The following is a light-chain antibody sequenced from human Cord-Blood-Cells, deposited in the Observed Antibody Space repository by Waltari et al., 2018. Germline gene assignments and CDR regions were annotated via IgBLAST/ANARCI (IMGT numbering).Light chain of an antibody. J-gene: IGKJ3*01. Sequence: DIQMTQSPSTLSASVGDRVTITCRASQSISSWLAWYQQKPGTAPKLLIYDASSLESGDPSRFSGSGSGTEFSLTISSLQPDDFATYYCQKYNSYLFTFGPGTKVDIK. CDR1: QSISSW. V-gene: IGKV1-5*01. CDR2: DAS. CDR3: QKYNSYLFT.